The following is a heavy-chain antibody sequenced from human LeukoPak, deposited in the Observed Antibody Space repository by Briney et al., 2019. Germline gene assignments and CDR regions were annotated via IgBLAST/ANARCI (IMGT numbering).Heavy chain of an antibody. V-gene: IGHV4-38-2*01. CDR1: GDSRSSGSY. Sequence: SETLSLTCSVSGDSRSSGSYWGWVRQSPGKGLEWVGSISHSGSAYYNPSLKSRVTISVDTSKSHFSLRLTSVTAADTAVYYCVRSQFGYFDWLSAFCFDYWGRGTRVTVSS. J-gene: IGHJ4*02. D-gene: IGHD3-9*01. CDR2: ISHSGSA. CDR3: VRSQFGYFDWLSAFCFDY.